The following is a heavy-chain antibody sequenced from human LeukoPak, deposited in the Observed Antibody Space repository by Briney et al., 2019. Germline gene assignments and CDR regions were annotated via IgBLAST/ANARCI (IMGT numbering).Heavy chain of an antibody. CDR1: GGSFSGYY. V-gene: IGHV4-34*01. CDR3: ARAGGRYNWFDP. D-gene: IGHD6-19*01. J-gene: IGHJ5*02. Sequence: SETLSLTCAVYGGSFSGYYWSWIRHPPGKGLEWIGEINHSGSTNYNPSLKSRGPISVDTSKNRFSLKLSSVTAADTAVYYCARAGGRYNWFDPWGQGTLVTVSS. CDR2: INHSGST.